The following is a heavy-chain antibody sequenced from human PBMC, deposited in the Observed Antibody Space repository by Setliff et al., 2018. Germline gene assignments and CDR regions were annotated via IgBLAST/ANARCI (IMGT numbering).Heavy chain of an antibody. CDR3: ARVRDCSGGICHRGFHHYMDV. V-gene: IGHV1-18*01. CDR2: ISTYNGKT. D-gene: IGHD2-15*01. CDR1: GYTFTSYG. J-gene: IGHJ6*03. Sequence: ASVKVSCKASGYTFTSYGITWVRQAPGQGPEWMGWISTYNGKTKYAEKVQGRVTITADESTTTAYLELSSLRSEDTAVYYCARVRDCSGGICHRGFHHYMDVWGKGTTVTVSS.